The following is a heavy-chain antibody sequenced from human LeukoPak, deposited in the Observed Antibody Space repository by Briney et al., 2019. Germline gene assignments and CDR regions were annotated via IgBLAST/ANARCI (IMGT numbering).Heavy chain of an antibody. D-gene: IGHD3-9*01. CDR2: IIPIFGTA. J-gene: IGHJ3*02. CDR3: ARPQNYDILTGRSNDAFDI. CDR1: GGTFSSYA. Sequence: SVKVSCKASGGTFSSYAISWVRQAPGQGLEWMGRIIPIFGTANYAQKFQGRVTITTDESTSTAYMELSSLRSEDTAVYYCARPQNYDILTGRSNDAFDIWGQGTMVTVSS. V-gene: IGHV1-69*05.